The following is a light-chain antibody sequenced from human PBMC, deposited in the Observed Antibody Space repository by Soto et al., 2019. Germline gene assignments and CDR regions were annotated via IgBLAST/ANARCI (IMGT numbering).Light chain of an antibody. CDR2: DAS. J-gene: IGKJ4*01. CDR1: QSVSSY. Sequence: EIVLTQSPATLSLSPGERATLSCRASQSVSSYLAWYQQKPGQAPRLLIYDASNRATGIPARFSGSGSGTEFTLTISSLEPEDFAVYYCQRRSNWLTFGGGTKMEIK. CDR3: QRRSNWLT. V-gene: IGKV3-11*01.